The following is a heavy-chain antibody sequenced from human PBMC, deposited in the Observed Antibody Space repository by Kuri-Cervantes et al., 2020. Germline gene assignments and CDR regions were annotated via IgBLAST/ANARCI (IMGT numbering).Heavy chain of an antibody. CDR3: ATPWLQSDFGAFDI. Sequence: SVKVSCKASGGTFSSYAISWVRQAPGQGLEWMGRIIPILGIANYAQKFQGRVTITADKSTSTAYMELSSLRSEDTAVYYCATPWLQSDFGAFDIWGQGTMVTVSS. CDR1: GGTFSSYA. V-gene: IGHV1-69*04. D-gene: IGHD5-24*01. J-gene: IGHJ3*02. CDR2: IIPILGIA.